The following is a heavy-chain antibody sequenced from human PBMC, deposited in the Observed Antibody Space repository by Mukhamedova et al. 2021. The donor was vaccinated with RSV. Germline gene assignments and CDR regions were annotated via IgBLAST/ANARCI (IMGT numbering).Heavy chain of an antibody. CDR3: ARDKKQLVFGYYYGMDF. J-gene: IGHJ6*01. CDR2: ISYSGST. D-gene: IGHD6-13*01. Sequence: GKGLEWIGYISYSGSTNYNPSLKSRVTISEDTSKNQFSLKLNSVTAADTAVYYCARDKKQLVFGYYYGMDFWGQGTTVTVSS. V-gene: IGHV4-59*13.